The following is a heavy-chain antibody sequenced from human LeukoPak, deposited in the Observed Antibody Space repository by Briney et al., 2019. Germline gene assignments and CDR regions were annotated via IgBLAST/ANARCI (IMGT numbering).Heavy chain of an antibody. CDR2: IIPILGIA. CDR1: GYTFTSYG. J-gene: IGHJ4*02. Sequence: SVKVSCKASGYTFTSYGISWVRQAPGQGLEWMGRIIPILGIANYAQKFQGRVTITADKSTSTAYMELSSLRSEDTAVYYCARDTHEGGIDYWGQGTLVTVSS. V-gene: IGHV1-69*04. CDR3: ARDTHEGGIDY.